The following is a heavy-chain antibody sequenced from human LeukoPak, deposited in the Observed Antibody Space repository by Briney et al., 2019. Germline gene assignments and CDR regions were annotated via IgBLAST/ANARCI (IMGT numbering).Heavy chain of an antibody. J-gene: IGHJ4*01. Sequence: PSETLSLTCAVYGGSFSGYYWSWIRQPPGKGLEWIGEINHSGSTNYNPSLKSRVTMSVDTSKNQFSLKLSSVTAADTAVYYCAGADSSGYYWGYWGHGTLVTVSS. D-gene: IGHD3-22*01. V-gene: IGHV4-34*01. CDR3: AGADSSGYYWGY. CDR1: GGSFSGYY. CDR2: INHSGST.